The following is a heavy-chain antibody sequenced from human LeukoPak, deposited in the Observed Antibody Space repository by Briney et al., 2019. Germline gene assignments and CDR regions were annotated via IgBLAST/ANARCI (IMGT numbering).Heavy chain of an antibody. CDR3: AGSSYGSGSYGLLGY. V-gene: IGHV4-59*01. J-gene: IGHJ4*02. Sequence: SETLSLTCTVSGGSISSYYWSWIRQPPGKGLEWMGYIYYSGSTNYNPSLKSRVTISVDTSKNQFSLKLSSVTAADTAVYYCAGSSYGSGSYGLLGYWGQGTLVTVSS. CDR2: IYYSGST. CDR1: GGSISSYY. D-gene: IGHD3-10*01.